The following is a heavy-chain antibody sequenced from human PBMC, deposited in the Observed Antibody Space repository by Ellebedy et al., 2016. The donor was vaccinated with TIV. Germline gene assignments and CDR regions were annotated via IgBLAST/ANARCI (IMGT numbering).Heavy chain of an antibody. CDR2: ISRSGATT. Sequence: GESLKISCVASGFSFSSYDMQWVRQAPGKGLEWVAYISRSGATTYYAESVKGRFTFSRDNAKNSLYLQMNSLRAADTAVYYCAKEGDYYGSGTYLHFDSWGQGTLVTVST. CDR3: AKEGDYYGSGTYLHFDS. V-gene: IGHV3-48*03. J-gene: IGHJ4*02. CDR1: GFSFSSYD. D-gene: IGHD3-10*01.